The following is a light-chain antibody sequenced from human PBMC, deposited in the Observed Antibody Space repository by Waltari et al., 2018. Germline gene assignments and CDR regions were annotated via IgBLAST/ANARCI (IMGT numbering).Light chain of an antibody. V-gene: IGKV1-39*01. CDR1: QGISSY. CDR2: AAS. CDR3: QQTYSHFRT. J-gene: IGKJ1*01. Sequence: DIRMTQSPPSLPASVGDSVTITCRASQGISSYLNWYQQKPGQAPKLLIYAASSLQSGVPSRFSGSGFWTDFTLTINSLQPEDFAVYFCQQTYSHFRTFGQGTKVDVK.